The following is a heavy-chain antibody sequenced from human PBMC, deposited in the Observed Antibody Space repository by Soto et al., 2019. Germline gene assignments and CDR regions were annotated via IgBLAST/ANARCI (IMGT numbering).Heavy chain of an antibody. CDR2: IYHSGST. Sequence: PSETLSLTCAVSGGSISSSNWWSWVRQPPGKGLEWIGEIYHSGSTNYNPSLKSRVTISVDKSKNQFSLKLSSVTAADTAVYYCERDDEWLDNWFDTWGQGTLVTVSS. V-gene: IGHV4-4*02. CDR1: GGSISSSNW. CDR3: ERDDEWLDNWFDT. D-gene: IGHD6-19*01. J-gene: IGHJ5*02.